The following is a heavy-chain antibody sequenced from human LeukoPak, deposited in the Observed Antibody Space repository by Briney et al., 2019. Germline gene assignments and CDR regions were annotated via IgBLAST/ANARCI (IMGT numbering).Heavy chain of an antibody. CDR1: GFTFSNYA. V-gene: IGHV3-64*02. CDR3: ARARYGSGSYYNDY. CDR2: ISSNGDNT. D-gene: IGHD3-10*01. J-gene: IGHJ4*02. Sequence: GGSLRLSCAASGFTFSNYAMHWVRQAPGKGLEYVSAISSNGDNTYYADSVKGRFTISRDNSKDTLYLQMGSLRAEDMAVYYCARARYGSGSYYNDYWGQGTLVTVSS.